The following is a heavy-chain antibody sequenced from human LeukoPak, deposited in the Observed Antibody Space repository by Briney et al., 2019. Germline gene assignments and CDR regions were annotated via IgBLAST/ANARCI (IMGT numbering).Heavy chain of an antibody. CDR2: IYYSGRT. CDR3: ARYNYDFWSGYSKWFNP. D-gene: IGHD3-3*01. Sequence: SETLSLTWTVSGGSISSSYWSWVRQPPGKGLEWIGYIYYSGRTNYNTSLKSRVTISVDTSKNHFSLKLSSVTAADTAVYYCARYNYDFWSGYSKWFNPWGQGTLVTVSS. V-gene: IGHV4-59*01. CDR1: GGSISSSY. J-gene: IGHJ5*02.